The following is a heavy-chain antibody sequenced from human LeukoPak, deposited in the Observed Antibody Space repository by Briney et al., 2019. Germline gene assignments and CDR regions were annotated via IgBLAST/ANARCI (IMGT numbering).Heavy chain of an antibody. CDR1: GYSFTSYW. CDR2: IYPGDSDT. D-gene: IGHD2-21*02. J-gene: IGHJ6*02. Sequence: GESLKISCKGSGYSFTSYWIGWVRQMPGKGLEWMGIIYPGDSDTRYSPSFQGQVTISADKSISTAYPQWSSLKASDTAMYYCARSGVTASRYYYYYGMDVWGQGTTSPSP. V-gene: IGHV5-51*01. CDR3: ARSGVTASRYYYYYGMDV.